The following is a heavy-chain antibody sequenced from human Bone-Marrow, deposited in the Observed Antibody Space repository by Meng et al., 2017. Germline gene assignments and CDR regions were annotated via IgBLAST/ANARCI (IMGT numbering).Heavy chain of an antibody. V-gene: IGHV3-15*01. CDR1: GFTCSNAW. Sequence: GQEAGSGVGMVKPSGSLSLSCAAAGFTCSNAWMTWVRQAPGKGLEWIGRMKSNVDGETVAYAAAVKGRFFITRDDSENTFYLQMTSLKTEDTAVYYCSGHVDYWGHGTLVTVSS. J-gene: IGHJ4*01. CDR2: MKSNVDGETV. CDR3: SGHVDY.